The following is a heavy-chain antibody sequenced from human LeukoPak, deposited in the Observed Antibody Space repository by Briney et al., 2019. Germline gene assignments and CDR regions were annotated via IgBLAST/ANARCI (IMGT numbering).Heavy chain of an antibody. CDR3: AKRRFGELPALHFDY. CDR2: IRYDGSNK. CDR1: GFTFSSYG. J-gene: IGHJ4*02. D-gene: IGHD3-10*01. Sequence: PGGSLRLSCAASGFTFSSYGMHWVRQAPGKGLEWVAFIRYDGSNKYYADSVKGRFTISRDNSKNTLYLQMNSLRAEDTAVYYCAKRRFGELPALHFDYWGQGTLVTVSS. V-gene: IGHV3-30*02.